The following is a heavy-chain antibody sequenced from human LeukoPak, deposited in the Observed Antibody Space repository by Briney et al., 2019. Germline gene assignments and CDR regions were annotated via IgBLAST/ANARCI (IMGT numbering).Heavy chain of an antibody. CDR3: AKDRADGDCFRWFDP. Sequence: SETLSLTCSVSGGSISSYYWSWIRQPAGKGLEWIGRIYASGSTNYNPSLKSRVSMSVDTSKNQFSLKLSSVTAADTAVYYCAKDRADGDCFRWFDPWGQGTLVTVSS. CDR2: IYASGST. V-gene: IGHV4-4*07. J-gene: IGHJ5*02. D-gene: IGHD4-17*01. CDR1: GGSISSYY.